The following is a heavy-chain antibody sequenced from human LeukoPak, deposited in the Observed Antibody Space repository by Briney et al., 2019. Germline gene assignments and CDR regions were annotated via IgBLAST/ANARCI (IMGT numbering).Heavy chain of an antibody. CDR3: ASSSAIGIYGGYLFDY. D-gene: IGHD5-12*01. CDR2: ICYSGST. J-gene: IGHJ4*02. Sequence: SETLSLTCTVSGGSISSSSYYWGWIRQPPGKGLEWIGSICYSGSTYYNPSLKSRVTISVDTSKNQFSLKLSSVTAADTAVYYCASSSAIGIYGGYLFDYWGQGTLVTVSS. CDR1: GGSISSSSYY. V-gene: IGHV4-39*01.